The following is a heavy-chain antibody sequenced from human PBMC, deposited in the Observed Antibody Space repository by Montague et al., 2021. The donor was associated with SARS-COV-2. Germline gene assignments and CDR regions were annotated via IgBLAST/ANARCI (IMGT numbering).Heavy chain of an antibody. V-gene: IGHV3-30-3*01. CDR3: ARELVYYGIDV. CDR1: GFTFSSYA. CDR2: ISYDGSNK. J-gene: IGHJ6*02. Sequence: SLRLSCAASGFTFSSYAMHWVRQAPGKRLEWVAVISYDGSNKYYADSVKGRFTISRDNSKNTLYLQMNSLRAEDTAVYYCARELVYYGIDVWGQGTTVTVSS.